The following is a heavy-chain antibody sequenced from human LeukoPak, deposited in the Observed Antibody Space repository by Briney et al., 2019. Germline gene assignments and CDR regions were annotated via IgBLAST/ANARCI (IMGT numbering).Heavy chain of an antibody. Sequence: SETLSLTCTVSGDSISNSYWSWLRQPPGEALEWLGYIYYSGSTNYNPSLKSRVTISVDTSKNHFSLKLSSVTAADTAVYYWAREGVILWVGELYSWFDPWGQGTLVTVSS. CDR1: GDSISNSY. V-gene: IGHV4-59*01. D-gene: IGHD3-10*01. CDR2: IYYSGST. J-gene: IGHJ5*02. CDR3: AREGVILWVGELYSWFDP.